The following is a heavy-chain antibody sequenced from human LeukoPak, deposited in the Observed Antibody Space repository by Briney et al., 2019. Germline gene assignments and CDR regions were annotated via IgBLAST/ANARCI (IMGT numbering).Heavy chain of an antibody. D-gene: IGHD6-13*01. CDR1: GFTFSSYA. CDR2: ISYDGSNK. J-gene: IGHJ6*02. CDR3: SGCSSWYFSYYYGMDV. V-gene: IGHV3-30-3*01. Sequence: PGGSLRLSCAASGFTFSSYAMHWVRQAPGKGLEWVAVISYDGSNKYYADSVKGRFTISRDNSKNTLYLQVNSLRAEDTAVYYCSGCSSWYFSYYYGMDVWGQGTTVTVSS.